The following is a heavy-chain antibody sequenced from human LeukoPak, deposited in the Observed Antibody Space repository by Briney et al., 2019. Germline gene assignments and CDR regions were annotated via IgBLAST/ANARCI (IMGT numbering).Heavy chain of an antibody. J-gene: IGHJ6*03. V-gene: IGHV4-38-2*01. CDR2: IYHSGST. CDR3: ARVERGSGSFYYYYYMDV. D-gene: IGHD3-10*01. Sequence: PSETLSLTCAVSGYSISSGYYWGWIRQPPGKGLEWIGSIYHSGSTYYNPSHKSRVTISVDTSKNQFSLKLSSVTAADTAVYYCARVERGSGSFYYYYYMDVWGKGTTVTVSS. CDR1: GYSISSGYY.